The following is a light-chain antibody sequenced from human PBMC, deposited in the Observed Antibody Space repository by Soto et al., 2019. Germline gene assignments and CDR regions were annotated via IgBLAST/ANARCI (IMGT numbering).Light chain of an antibody. V-gene: IGKV3-11*01. CDR3: QHRMNWPIT. J-gene: IGKJ5*01. CDR2: DAS. CDR1: QTVSSY. Sequence: EIVFTQSPVTLSLSPGERATLSCSASQTVSSYLLWYQQKPGQAPRLXIYDASNGATGIPARFSGIVSETDLTITISSLEPEDCEVYECQHRMNWPITFCQGTRLEIK.